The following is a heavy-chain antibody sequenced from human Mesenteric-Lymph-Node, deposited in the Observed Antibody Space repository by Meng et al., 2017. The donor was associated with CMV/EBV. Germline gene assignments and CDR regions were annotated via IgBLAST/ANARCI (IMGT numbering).Heavy chain of an antibody. V-gene: IGHV4-34*01. J-gene: IGHJ4*02. CDR3: ARHQRWLKSEGGFNY. Sequence: QVQLQQWGAGLFKPSETLALTCAAYGGSFSGYYWSWIRQPPGKGLGWIGEINHSGSTNYNPSLKSRVTISVDTSKNQFSLKLSSVTAADTAVYYCARHQRWLKSEGGFNYWGQGTLVTVSS. D-gene: IGHD4-23*01. CDR1: GGSFSGYY. CDR2: INHSGST.